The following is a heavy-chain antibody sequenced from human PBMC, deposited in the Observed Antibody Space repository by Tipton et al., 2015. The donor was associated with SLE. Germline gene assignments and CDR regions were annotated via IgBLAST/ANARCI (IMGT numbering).Heavy chain of an antibody. D-gene: IGHD6-13*01. CDR3: ARREAAAALPFDY. Sequence: TLSLTCTVSGVSISSSSFYWGWIRQPPGKGLGWIGSIYYSGSTYYNPSLKSRVTISVDTSKNQFSLKLSSVTAADTALYYCARREAAAALPFDYWGQGTLVTVSS. CDR1: GVSISSSSFY. CDR2: IYYSGST. V-gene: IGHV4-39*07. J-gene: IGHJ4*02.